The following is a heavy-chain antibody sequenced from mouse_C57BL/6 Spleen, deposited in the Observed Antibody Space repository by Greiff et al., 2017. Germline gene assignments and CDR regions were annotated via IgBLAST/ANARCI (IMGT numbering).Heavy chain of an antibody. CDR2: IYPGGGYT. Sequence: VQLQQSGAELVRPGTSVKMSCKASGYTFTNYWIGWAKQRPGHGLEWIGDIYPGGGYTNYNEKFKGKATLTADKSSSTAYMQFSSLTSEDSAIYYCARSSSNCFDYWGQGTTLTVSS. V-gene: IGHV1-63*01. J-gene: IGHJ2*01. CDR1: GYTFTNYW. CDR3: ARSSSNCFDY.